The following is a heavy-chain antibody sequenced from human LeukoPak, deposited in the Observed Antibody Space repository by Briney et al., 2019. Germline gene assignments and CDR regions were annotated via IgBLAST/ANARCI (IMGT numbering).Heavy chain of an antibody. V-gene: IGHV1-18*01. CDR3: ARDRLRVGAGIDY. CDR2: ISAYNGNT. CDR1: GYTFTSYG. J-gene: IGHJ4*02. Sequence: ASVKVAFKASGYTFTSYGLSWVRQAPGQGLEWMGWISAYNGNTNYAQKLQGRVTMTTDTSTSTAYMELRSLRSDDTAVYYCARDRLRVGAGIDYWGQGTLVTVSS. D-gene: IGHD1-26*01.